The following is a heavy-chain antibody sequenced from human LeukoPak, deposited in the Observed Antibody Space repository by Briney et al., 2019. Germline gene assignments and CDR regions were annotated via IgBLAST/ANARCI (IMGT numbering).Heavy chain of an antibody. CDR2: IIPILGIA. Sequence: SVKVSCKASGGTFSSYAISWVRQAPGQGLEWTGRIIPILGIANYAQKFQGRVTITADKSTSTAYMELSSLRSEDTAVYYCARDRTDYGGNFDYWGQGTLVTVSS. CDR3: ARDRTDYGGNFDY. CDR1: GGTFSSYA. D-gene: IGHD4-23*01. V-gene: IGHV1-69*04. J-gene: IGHJ4*02.